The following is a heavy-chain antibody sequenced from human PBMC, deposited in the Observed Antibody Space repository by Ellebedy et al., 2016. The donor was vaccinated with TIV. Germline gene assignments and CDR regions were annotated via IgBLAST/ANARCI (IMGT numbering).Heavy chain of an antibody. CDR2: ISHDGSSL. J-gene: IGHJ4*02. Sequence: GESLKISCVASGFTFDSYAMHWVRQAPGKGLEWVAVISHDGSSLYYADSVKGRFTISRDNSMTKLYLEMNSLRAEDTAVYYCARDLDKSSGWYGGAAYWGQGTLVTVSS. D-gene: IGHD6-19*01. V-gene: IGHV3-30-3*01. CDR1: GFTFDSYA. CDR3: ARDLDKSSGWYGGAAY.